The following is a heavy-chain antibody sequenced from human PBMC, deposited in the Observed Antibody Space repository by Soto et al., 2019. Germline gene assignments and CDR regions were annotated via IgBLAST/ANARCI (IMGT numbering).Heavy chain of an antibody. J-gene: IGHJ6*02. Sequence: GGSLRLSCVASGFTFSSYAMSWVRQAPGKGLEWVSAISGSGGSTYYADSVKGRFTISRDNSKNTLYLQMNSLRAEDTAVYYCAKHLWFGESREVSYGMDVWGQGTTVTVSS. D-gene: IGHD3-10*01. CDR2: ISGSGGST. CDR3: AKHLWFGESREVSYGMDV. CDR1: GFTFSSYA. V-gene: IGHV3-23*01.